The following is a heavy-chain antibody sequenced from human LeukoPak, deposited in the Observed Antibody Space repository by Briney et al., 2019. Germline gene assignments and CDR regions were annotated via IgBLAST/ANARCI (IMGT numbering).Heavy chain of an antibody. CDR3: ARPFLEWLLRDAFDI. J-gene: IGHJ3*02. V-gene: IGHV3-66*02. Sequence: GGSLRLSCAASGFTVSNNYMSWVRQAPGKGLEWVSVIYSGGSTYYSDSVKGRFTISRDNSKNTLYLQMNSLRAEDTAVYYCARPFLEWLLRDAFDIWDQGTMVTVSS. CDR1: GFTVSNNY. CDR2: IYSGGST. D-gene: IGHD3-3*01.